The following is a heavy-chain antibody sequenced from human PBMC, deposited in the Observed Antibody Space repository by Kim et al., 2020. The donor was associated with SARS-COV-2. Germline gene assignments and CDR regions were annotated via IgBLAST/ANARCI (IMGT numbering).Heavy chain of an antibody. V-gene: IGHV1-18*01. J-gene: IGHJ6*02. CDR1: GYTFTSYG. D-gene: IGHD6-13*01. CDR3: ASCSSWYYYYGMDV. Sequence: ASVKVSCKASGYTFTSYGISWVRQAPGQGLEWMGWISAYNGNTNYAQKLQGRVTMTTDTSTSTAYMELRSLRSDDTAVYYCASCSSWYYYYGMDVWGQGTTVTVSS. CDR2: ISAYNGNT.